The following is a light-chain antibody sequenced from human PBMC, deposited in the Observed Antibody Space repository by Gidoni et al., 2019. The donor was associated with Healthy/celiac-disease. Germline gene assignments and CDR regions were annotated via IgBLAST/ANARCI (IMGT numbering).Light chain of an antibody. CDR2: DAS. J-gene: IGKJ3*01. CDR3: QQRSNWPPIFT. Sequence: EIVLTQSPATLSLSPGERATLSCRASQSVSSYLAWYQQKPGQAPRLLIYDASNRATGIPARFSGSGPGIDFTLTISSLEPEDFAVYYCQQRSNWPPIFTFGPGTKVDIK. CDR1: QSVSSY. V-gene: IGKV3-11*01.